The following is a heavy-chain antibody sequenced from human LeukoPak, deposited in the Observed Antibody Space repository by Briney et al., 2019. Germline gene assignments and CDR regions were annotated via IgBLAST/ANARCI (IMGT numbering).Heavy chain of an antibody. D-gene: IGHD6-13*01. CDR1: GFTFSDYY. J-gene: IGHJ4*02. CDR2: ISSSGSTI. Sequence: GGSLRLSCAASGFTFSDYYMSWIRQAPGKGLEWVSYISSSGSTIYYADSVKGRFTISRDNAKNSLYLQMNSLRAEDTAVYYCARTQAGYSSSWASTGFDYWGQGTLVTVSS. CDR3: ARTQAGYSSSWASTGFDY. V-gene: IGHV3-11*01.